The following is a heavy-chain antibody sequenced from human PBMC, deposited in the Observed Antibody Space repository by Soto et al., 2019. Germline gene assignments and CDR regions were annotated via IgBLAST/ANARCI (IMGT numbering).Heavy chain of an antibody. Sequence: SVKVSCKASGGTFSSYAISWVRQAPGQGLEWMGGIIPIFGTANYAQKFQGRVTITADESTSTAYMELSSLRSEDTAVYYCARGARATYYYDSSGYYPFGYWGQGTLVTVSS. J-gene: IGHJ4*02. CDR2: IIPIFGTA. D-gene: IGHD3-22*01. CDR3: ARGARATYYYDSSGYYPFGY. CDR1: GGTFSSYA. V-gene: IGHV1-69*13.